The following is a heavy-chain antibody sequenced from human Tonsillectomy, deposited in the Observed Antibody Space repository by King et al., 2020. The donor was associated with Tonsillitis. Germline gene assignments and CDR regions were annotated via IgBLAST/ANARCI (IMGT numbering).Heavy chain of an antibody. Sequence: VQLVESGGGLVQPGRSLRLSCAASGFSFDDYAMHWVRQAPGKGLEWVSGISWNSGSRGYADSVKGRFTISRDNAKNSLYLQMNSLRAEDTALYYCAKDKGAATGTDDAFDFWGQGTVVTVSS. CDR3: AKDKGAATGTDDAFDF. J-gene: IGHJ3*01. CDR2: ISWNSGSR. D-gene: IGHD6-13*01. CDR1: GFSFDDYA. V-gene: IGHV3-9*01.